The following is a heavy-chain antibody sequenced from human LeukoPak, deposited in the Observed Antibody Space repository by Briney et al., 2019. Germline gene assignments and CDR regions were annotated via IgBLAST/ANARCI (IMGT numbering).Heavy chain of an antibody. J-gene: IGHJ3*02. V-gene: IGHV4-4*02. CDR3: ARSFQYDSSGNDAFDI. CDR1: GGSISSSNW. D-gene: IGHD3-22*01. Sequence: SGTLSLTCAVSGGSISSSNWWSWVRQPPGKGLEWIGEIYHSGSTKYNPSLKSRVTISVDKSKNQFSLKLSSVTAADTAVYYCARSFQYDSSGNDAFDIWGQGTMVTVSS. CDR2: IYHSGST.